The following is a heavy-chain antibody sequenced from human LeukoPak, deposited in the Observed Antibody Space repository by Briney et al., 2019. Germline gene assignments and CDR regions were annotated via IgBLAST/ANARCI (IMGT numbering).Heavy chain of an antibody. J-gene: IGHJ4*02. D-gene: IGHD3-10*01. CDR3: ARVSGAAFPFIDY. Sequence: SETLSLTCTVSGGSISSGDYCWSWIRQPPGKGLEWIGYIYYSGSTYYNPSLKSRVTISVDTSKNQFSLKLSSVTAADTAVYYCARVSGAAFPFIDYWGQGTLVTVSS. V-gene: IGHV4-30-4*01. CDR2: IYYSGST. CDR1: GGSISSGDYC.